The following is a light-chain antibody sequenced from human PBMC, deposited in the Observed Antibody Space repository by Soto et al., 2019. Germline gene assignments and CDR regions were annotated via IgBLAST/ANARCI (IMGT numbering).Light chain of an antibody. Sequence: QSALTQPTSVSGSPGQSITISCTGNHNDIGTYDYVPWYQQHPGRAPRLLIHGVTTRPSGISGRFSASKSGLTASLTISGLQPEDEADYYCSSFTSNRIYVFGPGTKLTVL. CDR1: HNDIGTYDY. CDR3: SSFTSNRIYV. J-gene: IGLJ1*01. CDR2: GVT. V-gene: IGLV2-14*03.